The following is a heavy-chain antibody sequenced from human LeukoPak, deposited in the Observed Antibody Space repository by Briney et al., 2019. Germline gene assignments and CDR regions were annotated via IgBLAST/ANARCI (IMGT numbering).Heavy chain of an antibody. Sequence: GGSLRLSCAASGFTFSSYSMNWVRQAPGKGLEWVSSISSSSSYIYYADSVKGRFTISRDNAKNSLYLQMNSLRAEDTAVYYCARFYSESVEFDAFDIWGQGTWSPSLQ. CDR1: GFTFSSYS. V-gene: IGHV3-21*01. J-gene: IGHJ3*02. CDR2: ISSSSSYI. D-gene: IGHD4-11*01. CDR3: ARFYSESVEFDAFDI.